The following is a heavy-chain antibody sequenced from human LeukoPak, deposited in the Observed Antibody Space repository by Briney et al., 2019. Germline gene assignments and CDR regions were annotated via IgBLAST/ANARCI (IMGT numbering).Heavy chain of an antibody. Sequence: GASVKVSCKASGYTFTGSYMHWVRQAPGQGLEWMGWINPNSGGTNYAQKFQGRVTMTRDTSISTAYMELSSLRSEDTAVYYCASEVRDSSGYSTTEYFQHWGQGTLVTVSS. CDR2: INPNSGGT. CDR1: GYTFTGSY. CDR3: ASEVRDSSGYSTTEYFQH. J-gene: IGHJ1*01. V-gene: IGHV1-2*02. D-gene: IGHD3-22*01.